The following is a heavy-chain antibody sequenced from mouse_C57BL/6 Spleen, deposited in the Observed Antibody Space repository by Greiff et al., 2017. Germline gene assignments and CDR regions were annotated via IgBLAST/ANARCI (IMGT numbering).Heavy chain of an antibody. CDR3: ARGNYGSDFDY. CDR1: GYTFTSYW. Sequence: QVQLQQPGAELVMPGASVKLSCKASGYTFTSYWMHWVKQRPGQGLEWIGEIDPSDSYTNYNQKFKGKSTLTVDKSSSTAYMQISSLTSEDSAVYYCARGNYGSDFDYWGQGTTLTVSS. CDR2: IDPSDSYT. V-gene: IGHV1-69*01. J-gene: IGHJ2*01. D-gene: IGHD1-1*02.